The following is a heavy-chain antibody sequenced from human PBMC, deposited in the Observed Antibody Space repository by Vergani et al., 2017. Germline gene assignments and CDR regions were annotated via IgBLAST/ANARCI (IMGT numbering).Heavy chain of an antibody. D-gene: IGHD4-17*01. CDR2: INHSGST. Sequence: QVQLQQWGAGLLKPSETLSLTCAVYGGSFSGYDWSWIRQPPGKGLEWIGEINHSGSTNYNPSLKSRVTVSGDTSKNQFSLRLTSVTAADTAVYYCAGLRYYYYGMDVWGQGP. CDR1: GGSFSGYD. J-gene: IGHJ6*02. CDR3: AGLRYYYYGMDV. V-gene: IGHV4-34*01.